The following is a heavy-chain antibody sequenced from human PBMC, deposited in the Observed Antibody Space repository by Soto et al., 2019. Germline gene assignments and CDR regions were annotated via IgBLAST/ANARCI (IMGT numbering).Heavy chain of an antibody. D-gene: IGHD4-4*01. V-gene: IGHV5-10-1*01. Sequence: GESLKISCKGSGYSFTSYWISWVRQMPGKGLEWMGKIDPSDSSTNYSPSYSPSFQGHVTISTDKSITTAYLQWSSLKASDTAIYYCARLGHDYSNSGMDVWGQGTTVTVSS. CDR2: IDPSDSST. J-gene: IGHJ6*02. CDR3: ARLGHDYSNSGMDV. CDR1: GYSFTSYW.